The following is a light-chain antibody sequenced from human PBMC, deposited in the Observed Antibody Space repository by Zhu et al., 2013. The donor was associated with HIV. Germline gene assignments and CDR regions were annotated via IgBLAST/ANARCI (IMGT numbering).Light chain of an antibody. CDR3: QQYGSLPVT. CDR2: GVS. Sequence: EIVMTQSPATLSVSPGERATLSCRASQSVSSNLAWYQQKPGQAPRLLIYGVSTRATDIPARFSGSGSGTEFSLTISGLETEDFAVYYCQQYGSLPVTFGQGTRLDI. J-gene: IGKJ5*01. CDR1: QSVSSN. V-gene: IGKV3-15*01.